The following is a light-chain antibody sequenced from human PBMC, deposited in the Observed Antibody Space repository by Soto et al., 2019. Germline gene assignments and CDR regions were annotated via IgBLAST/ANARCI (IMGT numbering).Light chain of an antibody. Sequence: IVLTQSPATLSLSPGEIATLSCRASQSFSSYLAWYQQKPGQAPRLLIDDASNRATGIPARFSGSGSGTDFTLTISSLGPEDFAVYYCQQRSNWPITFGQGTRLEI. J-gene: IGKJ5*01. V-gene: IGKV3-11*01. CDR3: QQRSNWPIT. CDR2: DAS. CDR1: QSFSSY.